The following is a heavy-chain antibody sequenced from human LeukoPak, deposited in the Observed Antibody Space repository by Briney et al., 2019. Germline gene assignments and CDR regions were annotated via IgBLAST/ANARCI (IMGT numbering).Heavy chain of an antibody. V-gene: IGHV3-66*01. CDR3: VRDLYSSGWYYFDY. CDR2: IYSGGTT. CDR1: GFTFSSYY. Sequence: GGSLRLSCAASGFTFSSYYMSWFRQAPGKGLEWVSVIYSGGTTYYADSVKGRFTISRDNSKNTLYLQMNSLRAEDTAVYFCVRDLYSSGWYYFDYWGQGTLVTVSS. D-gene: IGHD6-19*01. J-gene: IGHJ4*02.